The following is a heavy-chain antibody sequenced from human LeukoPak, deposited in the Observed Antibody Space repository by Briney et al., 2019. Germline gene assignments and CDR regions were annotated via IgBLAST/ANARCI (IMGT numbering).Heavy chain of an antibody. CDR1: GYTFTSYG. V-gene: IGHV1-18*04. CDR3: ARGRYCSSTSCYPARY. J-gene: IGHJ4*02. D-gene: IGHD2-2*01. CDR2: ISAYNGNT. Sequence: ASVKVPCKASGYTFTSYGISWVRQAPGQGLEWMGWISAYNGNTNYAQKLQGRVTMTTDTSTSTAYMELRSLRSDDTAVYYCARGRYCSSTSCYPARYWGQGTLVTVSS.